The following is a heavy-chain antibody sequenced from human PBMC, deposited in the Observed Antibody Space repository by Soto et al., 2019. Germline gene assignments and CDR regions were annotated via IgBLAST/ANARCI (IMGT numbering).Heavy chain of an antibody. CDR1: GFTFNNYA. CDR3: AKDRLGGNFDY. Sequence: GSLRLSCAASGFTFNNYAMNWVRQAPGKGLEWVATISGTGGSTYYAVSVKGRFTISRDNSKNTLYLQMNSLRVEDTAVYYCAKDRLGGNFDYWGQGTQVTVSS. J-gene: IGHJ4*02. V-gene: IGHV3-23*01. CDR2: ISGTGGST.